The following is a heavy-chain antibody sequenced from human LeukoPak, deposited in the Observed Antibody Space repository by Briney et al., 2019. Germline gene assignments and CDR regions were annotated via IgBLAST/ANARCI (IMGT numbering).Heavy chain of an antibody. CDR1: GFTFSSYE. J-gene: IGHJ4*02. CDR3: ASRYRHYDSSGYHNYFDY. CDR2: ISSSGSTI. Sequence: GGSLRLSCAASGFTFSSYEMNWVRQAPGKGLEWVSYISSSGSTIYYADSVKGRFTISRDNAKNSLYLQMNSLRAEDTAVYYCASRYRHYDSSGYHNYFDYWGQGTLVTVSS. V-gene: IGHV3-48*03. D-gene: IGHD3-22*01.